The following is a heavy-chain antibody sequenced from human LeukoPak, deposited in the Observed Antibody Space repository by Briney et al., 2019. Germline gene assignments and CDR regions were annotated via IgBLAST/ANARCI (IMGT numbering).Heavy chain of an antibody. CDR2: IYYSGST. V-gene: IGHV4-59*01. CDR3: ASTYDSSEGWFDP. J-gene: IGHJ5*02. D-gene: IGHD3-22*01. Sequence: SETLSLTCTVSGGSISSYYWSWIRQPPGKGLEWIGYIYYSGSTNYNPSLKSRVTISVDTSKNQFSLKLSSVTAADTAVYYCASTYDSSEGWFDPWGQGTLVTVSS. CDR1: GGSISSYY.